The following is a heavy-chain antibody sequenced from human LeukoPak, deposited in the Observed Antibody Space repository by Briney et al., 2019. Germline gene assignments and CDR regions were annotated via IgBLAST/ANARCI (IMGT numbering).Heavy chain of an antibody. CDR3: ARARGLHAFDI. V-gene: IGHV1-46*01. D-gene: IGHD3-16*01. Sequence: ASVKVSCKASGYTFTSYGISWVRQAPGQGLEWMGIINPSGGSTSYAQKFQGRVTMTRDMSTSTVYMELSSLRSEDTAVYYCARARGLHAFDIWGQGTMVTVSS. CDR2: INPSGGST. CDR1: GYTFTSYG. J-gene: IGHJ3*02.